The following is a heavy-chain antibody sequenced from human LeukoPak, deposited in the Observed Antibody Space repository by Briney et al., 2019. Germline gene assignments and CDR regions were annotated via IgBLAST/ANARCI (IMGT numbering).Heavy chain of an antibody. D-gene: IGHD3-10*01. V-gene: IGHV4-61*02. J-gene: IGHJ4*02. Sequence: PSQTLSLTCTVSGGSISSGNYYWSWIRQPAGKGLEWIGRIYTSGSTNYNPSLKSRVTISVDTSKNQFSLKLSSVTAADTAVYYCARVGDRLRRHFDYWGQGTLVTVSS. CDR1: GGSISSGNYY. CDR3: ARVGDRLRRHFDY. CDR2: IYTSGST.